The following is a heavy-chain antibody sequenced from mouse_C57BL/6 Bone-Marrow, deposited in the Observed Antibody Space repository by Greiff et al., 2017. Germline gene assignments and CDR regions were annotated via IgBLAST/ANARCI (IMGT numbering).Heavy chain of an antibody. V-gene: IGHV5-6*02. CDR1: GFTFSSYG. J-gene: IGHJ3*01. CDR2: ISSGGSYT. CDR3: ASRRDDGYWAPFAY. Sequence: EVKLVESGGDLLKPGGSLKLSCAASGFTFSSYGMSWVRQTPDKRLEWVATISSGGSYTYYPDSVKGRFTISRDNAKNTLYLQMSSLKSEDTAMYYCASRRDDGYWAPFAYWGQGTLVTVSA. D-gene: IGHD2-3*01.